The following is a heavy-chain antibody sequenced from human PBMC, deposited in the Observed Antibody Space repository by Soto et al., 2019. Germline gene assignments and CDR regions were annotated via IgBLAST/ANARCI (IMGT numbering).Heavy chain of an antibody. Sequence: QVQLVESGGGLVKPGGSLRLSCAASGFTFSDYYMSWIRQAPGKGLEWVSYISSSSSYTNYADSVKGRFTISRDNAKNSLDLQMNSLRAEDTAVYYCARGPAAALNYFDYWGQGTLVTVSS. D-gene: IGHD2-2*01. V-gene: IGHV3-11*05. CDR2: ISSSSSYT. CDR1: GFTFSDYY. J-gene: IGHJ4*02. CDR3: ARGPAAALNYFDY.